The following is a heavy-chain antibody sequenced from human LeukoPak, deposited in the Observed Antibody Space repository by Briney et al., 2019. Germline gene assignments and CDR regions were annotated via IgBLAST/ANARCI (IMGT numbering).Heavy chain of an antibody. CDR1: GYTFTGYY. CDR3: ARPSFVTATTNWFDP. Sequence: ASVKVSCKASGYTFTGYYMHWVRRAPGQGLEWMGWINPNSGGTNYAQKFQGRVTMTRDTSISTAYMELSRLRSDDTAVYYCARPSFVTATTNWFDPWGQGTLVTVSS. V-gene: IGHV1-2*02. J-gene: IGHJ5*02. D-gene: IGHD2-21*02. CDR2: INPNSGGT.